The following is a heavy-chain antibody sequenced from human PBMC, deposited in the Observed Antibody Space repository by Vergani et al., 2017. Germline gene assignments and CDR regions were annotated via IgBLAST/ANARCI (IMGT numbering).Heavy chain of an antibody. CDR2: ISYDGSIK. J-gene: IGHJ6*03. D-gene: IGHD2-8*01. CDR3: ARSGYCAHGVCYMTYYYYMDV. CDR1: GFTFSSYA. V-gene: IGHV3-30-3*01. Sequence: QVQLVESGGGVVQPGRSLRLSCAASGFTFSSYAMYWVRQAPGKGLEWVALISYDGSIKYYADSVKGRFTISRDNSKNTLYLQMNNLRAADTAVYYCARSGYCAHGVCYMTYYYYMDVWGKGTAVTVSS.